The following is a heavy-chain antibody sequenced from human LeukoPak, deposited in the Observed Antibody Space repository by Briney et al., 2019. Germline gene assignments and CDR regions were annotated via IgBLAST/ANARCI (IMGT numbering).Heavy chain of an antibody. Sequence: GGSLRLSCAASGFTFSNYAMTWVRQAPGKGLEWVAAISASGGSTYYAGSVKGRFTISRDTSRNTLYLQMNSLRAEDTAVYYCAKWYSSSTSGRYFDYWGQGTLVTVSS. CDR3: AKWYSSSTSGRYFDY. CDR2: ISASGGST. CDR1: GFTFSNYA. J-gene: IGHJ4*02. V-gene: IGHV3-23*01. D-gene: IGHD6-6*01.